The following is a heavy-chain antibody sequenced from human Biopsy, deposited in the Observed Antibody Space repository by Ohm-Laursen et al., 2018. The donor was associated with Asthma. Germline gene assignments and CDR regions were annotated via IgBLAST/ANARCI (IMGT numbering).Heavy chain of an antibody. J-gene: IGHJ4*02. CDR3: ARKAGSCISRTCYSLDF. Sequence: SVKVSCKSLGGTFNTYVIGWVRQAPGQGLEWMGGINYVFGTTTYPQKFQDRVTITADDSTSTVYMELSSLRSEDTAVYYCARKAGSCISRTCYSLDFWGQGTLVTVSS. CDR2: INYVFGTT. V-gene: IGHV1-69*13. CDR1: GGTFNTYV. D-gene: IGHD2-2*01.